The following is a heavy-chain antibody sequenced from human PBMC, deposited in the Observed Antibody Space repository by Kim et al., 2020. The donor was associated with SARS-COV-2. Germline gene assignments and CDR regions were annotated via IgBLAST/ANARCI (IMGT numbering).Heavy chain of an antibody. J-gene: IGHJ4*02. V-gene: IGHV4-59*01. CDR2: IYFSGST. CDR1: GGSISSYY. Sequence: SETLSLTCTVSGGSISSYYWSWIRQPPGMGLEWIGYIYFSGSTNYNPSLKSRVTISVDTSKNQFSLKLSSVTAADTAVYYCARDITMVRGVSLFDYWGQGTLVTVSS. D-gene: IGHD3-10*01. CDR3: ARDITMVRGVSLFDY.